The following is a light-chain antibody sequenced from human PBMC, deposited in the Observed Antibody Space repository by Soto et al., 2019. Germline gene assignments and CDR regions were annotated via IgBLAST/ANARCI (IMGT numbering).Light chain of an antibody. CDR3: QQRSNWPPIT. Sequence: ERIMTQSPATLSVSPGARAPLSCRASQAVSSNLAWYQQKPGQAPRLLIYGASTRAAGVPVRFSGSGSGSEFTLTIDTLQSEDFAVYYCQQRSNWPPITFGQGTRLEI. V-gene: IGKV3-15*01. J-gene: IGKJ5*01. CDR2: GAS. CDR1: QAVSSN.